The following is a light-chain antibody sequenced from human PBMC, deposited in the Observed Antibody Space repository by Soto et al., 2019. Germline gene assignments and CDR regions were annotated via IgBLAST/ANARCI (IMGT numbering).Light chain of an antibody. CDR2: STN. Sequence: QAVVTQEPSLTVSPGGTVTLTCASSTGAVTSGNYPSWFQQRSGQAPRTLIYSTNSKHSWTPARFSGSLLGDKAALTLSGVQPEDEADYYCLLYYGGAQLVFGGGTKLTVL. CDR3: LLYYGGAQLV. V-gene: IGLV7-43*01. CDR1: TGAVTSGNY. J-gene: IGLJ3*02.